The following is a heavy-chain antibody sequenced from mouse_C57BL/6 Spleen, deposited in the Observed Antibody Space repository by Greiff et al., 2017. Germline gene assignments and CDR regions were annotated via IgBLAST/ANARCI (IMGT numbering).Heavy chain of an antibody. CDR1: GYTFTSYW. D-gene: IGHD2-5*01. Sequence: QVQLQQPGAELVKPGASVKLSCKASGYTFTSYWMHWVKQRPGQGLEWIGMIHPNSGSTNYNEKFKSKATLTVDKSSSTAYMQLSSLTSEDSAVYYCAREPYYSNYPQCAYWGQGTLVTVSA. CDR2: IHPNSGST. J-gene: IGHJ3*01. V-gene: IGHV1-64*01. CDR3: AREPYYSNYPQCAY.